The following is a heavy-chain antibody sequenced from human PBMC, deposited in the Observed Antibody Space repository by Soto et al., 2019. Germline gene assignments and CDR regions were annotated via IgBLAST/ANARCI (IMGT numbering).Heavy chain of an antibody. D-gene: IGHD1-1*01. CDR3: ARDPGVRTGDNWFDP. CDR1: GGSVSSGSYY. J-gene: IGHJ5*02. Sequence: PSETLSLTCTVSGGSVSSGSYYWSWIRQPPGKGLEWIGYIYYSGSTNYNTSLKSRVTISVDTSKNQFALKLSSVTAADTAVYYCARDPGVRTGDNWFDPWGQGTLVTVSS. CDR2: IYYSGST. V-gene: IGHV4-61*01.